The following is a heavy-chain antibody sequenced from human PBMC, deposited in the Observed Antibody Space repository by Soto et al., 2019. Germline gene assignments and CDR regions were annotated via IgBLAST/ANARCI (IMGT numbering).Heavy chain of an antibody. D-gene: IGHD2-2*01. J-gene: IGHJ2*01. V-gene: IGHV1-18*01. CDR2: ISAYNGNT. Sequence: QVQLVQSGAEVKKPGASVKVSCKASGYTFTSYGISWVRQAPGQGLEWMGWISAYNGNTNYAQKLQGRVTMTTDTSKSTAYMELRSLRSDDTAVYYCAREDIVVVPAAMSSWYFDLWGRGTLVTVSS. CDR3: AREDIVVVPAAMSSWYFDL. CDR1: GYTFTSYG.